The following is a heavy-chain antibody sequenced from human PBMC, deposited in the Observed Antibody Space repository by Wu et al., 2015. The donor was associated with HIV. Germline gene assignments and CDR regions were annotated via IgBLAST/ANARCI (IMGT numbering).Heavy chain of an antibody. D-gene: IGHD2-21*01. CDR2: VDPATGSS. J-gene: IGHJ3*01. CDR1: GYDFTRYY. CDR3: ARGQREWHIFPTHS. Sequence: QVLLVQSGAEVKKPGASAKVSCQASGYDFTRYYLHWVRRAPGQGLEWMGIVDPATGSSNYAQKFHNRVTMTRDTSTNTVYMELASLTSDDTAVYFCARGQREWHIFPTHSWGHG. V-gene: IGHV1-46*01.